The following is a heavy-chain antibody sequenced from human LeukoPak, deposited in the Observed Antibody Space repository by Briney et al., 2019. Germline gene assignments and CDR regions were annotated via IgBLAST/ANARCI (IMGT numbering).Heavy chain of an antibody. V-gene: IGHV3-21*01. Sequence: PGYLLSPSCAASGFTFSKYRTNWVRQAPGKGLEWVSSISSSSSYIYYADSVKGRFTISRDNAKNSLYLQMNSLRAEDTAVYYCARVITWNYCRVFDYWGQGTLVTVSS. CDR1: GFTFSKYR. CDR3: ARVITWNYCRVFDY. D-gene: IGHD1-7*01. J-gene: IGHJ4*02. CDR2: ISSSSSYI.